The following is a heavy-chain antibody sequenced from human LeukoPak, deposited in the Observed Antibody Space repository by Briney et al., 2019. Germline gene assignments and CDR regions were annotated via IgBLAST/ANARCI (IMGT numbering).Heavy chain of an antibody. CDR3: ARDRYYGSGYMDV. CDR1: GDSISTYY. D-gene: IGHD3-10*01. Sequence: SETLSLTCTVSGDSISTYYWSWIRQPPGKGLEWIGYIYYSGSTNYNPSLKSRVTISVDTSKNQFSLKLSSVSAADTAVYYCARDRYYGSGYMDVWGKGTTVTISS. J-gene: IGHJ6*03. V-gene: IGHV4-59*01. CDR2: IYYSGST.